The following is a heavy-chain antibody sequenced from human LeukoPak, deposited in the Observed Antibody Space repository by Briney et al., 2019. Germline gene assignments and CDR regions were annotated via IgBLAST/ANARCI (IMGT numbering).Heavy chain of an antibody. CDR3: ARRAVAAVASGGNWFDP. CDR2: IYYTGST. CDR1: GASINSYY. Sequence: SETLSLTCTVSGASINSYYWSWIRPPPGKGLEWIGFIYYTGSTNYNPSLKSRLTISVDTSKSQFSLKLSSVTAADTAVYYCARRAVAAVASGGNWFDPWGQGTLVTVSS. D-gene: IGHD6-19*01. V-gene: IGHV4-59*08. J-gene: IGHJ5*02.